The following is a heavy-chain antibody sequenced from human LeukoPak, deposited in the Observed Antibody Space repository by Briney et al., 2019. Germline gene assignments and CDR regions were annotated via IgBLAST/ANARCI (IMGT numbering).Heavy chain of an antibody. J-gene: IGHJ5*02. CDR1: GGSFSGYY. CDR2: INHSGST. Sequence: ASETLSLTCAVYGGSFSGYYWSWIRQPPGKGLEWIGEINHSGSTNYNPSLKSRVTISVDTSKNQFSLKLSSVTAADTAVYYCARGWRSITILTNWFDPWGQGTLVTVSS. D-gene: IGHD3-3*01. V-gene: IGHV4-34*01. CDR3: ARGWRSITILTNWFDP.